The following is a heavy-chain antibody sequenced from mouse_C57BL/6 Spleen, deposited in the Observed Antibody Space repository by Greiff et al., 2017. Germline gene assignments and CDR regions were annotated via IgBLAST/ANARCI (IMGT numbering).Heavy chain of an antibody. D-gene: IGHD2-12*01. V-gene: IGHV1-7*01. CDR2: INPSSGYT. CDR3: ARSRAYDGNYFDY. CDR1: GYTFTSYW. Sequence: VQLQQSGAELAKPGASVQLSCKASGYTFTSYWMHWVKQRPGQGLEWIGYINPSSGYTKYNQKFKDKATLTADKSSSTAYMQLSSLTYEDSAVYYCARSRAYDGNYFDYWGQGTTLTVSS. J-gene: IGHJ2*01.